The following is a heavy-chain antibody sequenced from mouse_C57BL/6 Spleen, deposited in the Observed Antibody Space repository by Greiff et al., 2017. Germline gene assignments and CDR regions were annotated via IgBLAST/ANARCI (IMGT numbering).Heavy chain of an antibody. Sequence: EVQGVESGGGLVQSGRSLRLSCATSGFTFSDFYMEWVRQAPGKGLEWIAASRNKANDYTTEYSASVKGRFIVSRDTSQSILYLQMNALRAEDTAIYYCARDAGYGNLDVWGTGTTVTVSS. J-gene: IGHJ1*03. CDR2: SRNKANDYTT. CDR3: ARDAGYGNLDV. CDR1: GFTFSDFY. V-gene: IGHV7-1*01. D-gene: IGHD2-10*02.